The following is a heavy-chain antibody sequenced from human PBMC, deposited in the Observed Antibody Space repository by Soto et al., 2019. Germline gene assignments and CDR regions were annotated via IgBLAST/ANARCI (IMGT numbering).Heavy chain of an antibody. D-gene: IGHD4-17*01. Sequence: GGSLRLSCSASGFTFSMFSMHWVRQAPGKGLEYVSGISSNGDSTYYADSAKGRFTISRDNSKNTLYLQMSSLRAVGTAVYYCVHPRSTVQIPPTWGEGTLVTVSS. J-gene: IGHJ5*02. CDR3: VHPRSTVQIPPT. CDR1: GFTFSMFS. CDR2: ISSNGDST. V-gene: IGHV3-64D*06.